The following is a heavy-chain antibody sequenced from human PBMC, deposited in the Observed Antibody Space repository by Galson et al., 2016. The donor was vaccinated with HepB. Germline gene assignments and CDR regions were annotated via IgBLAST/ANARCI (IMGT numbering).Heavy chain of an antibody. J-gene: IGHJ5*02. V-gene: IGHV3-7*03. CDR3: PRDFLLAQDL. Sequence: SLRLSCTASGFTFSTYCMAWVRHTPSKGLEWVANIKQAGSEKYYVDSVEGRFTITRDNSKNSHYLQMHSLRAEDTALYYCPRDFLLAQDLWGPGTLVTVSS. CDR1: GFTFSTYC. CDR2: IKQAGSEK.